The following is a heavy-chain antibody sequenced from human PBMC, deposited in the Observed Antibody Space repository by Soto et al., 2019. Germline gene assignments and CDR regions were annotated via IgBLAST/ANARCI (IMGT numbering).Heavy chain of an antibody. J-gene: IGHJ2*01. V-gene: IGHV4-39*01. Sequence: QLQLQESGPGLVKPSETLSLTCTVSGGSISSSSYYWGWIRQPPGKGLEWIGSIYYSGNTYYNPSLKSRVTISVDTSKNQFSLKLSSVTAADTAVYYCARHTVTRHWYFDLWGRGTLVTVSS. D-gene: IGHD4-17*01. CDR3: ARHTVTRHWYFDL. CDR1: GGSISSSSYY. CDR2: IYYSGNT.